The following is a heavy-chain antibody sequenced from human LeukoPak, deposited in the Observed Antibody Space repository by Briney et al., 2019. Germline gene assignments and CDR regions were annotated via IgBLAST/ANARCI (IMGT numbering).Heavy chain of an antibody. CDR3: ARDEDYGIFVNVDY. D-gene: IGHD4-17*01. CDR1: GYTFTSYD. CDR2: ISTYNGNT. Sequence: GASVKVSCKASGYTFTSYDISWVRQAPGQGPEWMGWISTYNGNTKYAEKFQGRVTMTTDTPTSTAYMELRSLRSDDTAVYYCARDEDYGIFVNVDYWGQGTLVTVSS. V-gene: IGHV1-18*01. J-gene: IGHJ4*02.